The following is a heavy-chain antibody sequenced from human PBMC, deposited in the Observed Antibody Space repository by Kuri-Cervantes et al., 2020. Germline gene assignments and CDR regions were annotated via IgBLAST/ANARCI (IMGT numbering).Heavy chain of an antibody. CDR2: INHSGST. D-gene: IGHD5-18*01. V-gene: IGHV4-34*01. J-gene: IGHJ4*02. CDR3: ALPKRGSYGSFDY. Sequence: SETLSLTCAVYGGSFSGYYWSWIRQPPGKGLEWIGEINHSGSTNYNPSLKSRVTISVDTSKNQFSLKLSSVTAADTAAYYCALPKRGSYGSFDYWGQGTLVTVSS. CDR1: GGSFSGYY.